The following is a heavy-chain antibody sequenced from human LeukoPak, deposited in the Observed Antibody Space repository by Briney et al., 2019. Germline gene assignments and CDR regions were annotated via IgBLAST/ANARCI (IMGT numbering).Heavy chain of an antibody. CDR2: ISGSGGST. V-gene: IGHV3-23*01. CDR3: ARGDSSSPYYYYYGMDV. CDR1: GFTFSSYA. Sequence: PGGSLRLSCAASGFTFSSYALSWVRQAPGKGLEWVSAISGSGGSTYYADSVKGRFTISRDNSKNTLYLQMNSLRAEDTAVYYCARGDSSSPYYYYYGMDVWGQGTTVTVSS. D-gene: IGHD6-13*01. J-gene: IGHJ6*02.